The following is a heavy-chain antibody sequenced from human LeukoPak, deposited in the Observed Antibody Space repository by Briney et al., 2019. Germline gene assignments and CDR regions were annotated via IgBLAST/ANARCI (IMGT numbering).Heavy chain of an antibody. CDR2: INLNNGAT. Sequence: ATVTVSCKLTGDCFTAYYICWMRQPPGQGLECIGWINLNNGATKYAHMIRRGATMTEATNISTAYMERSRLRSDTAATYCCGSWAGEKEPVASCDYWRGGPLVSVSS. D-gene: IGHD2-2*01. CDR1: GDCFTAYY. CDR3: GSWAGEKEPVASCDY. V-gene: IGHV1-2*02. J-gene: IGHJ4*02.